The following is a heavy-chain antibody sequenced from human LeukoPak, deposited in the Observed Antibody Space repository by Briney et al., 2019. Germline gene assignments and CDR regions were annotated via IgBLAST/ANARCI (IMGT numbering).Heavy chain of an antibody. CDR1: GGSISSSTYY. J-gene: IGHJ3*02. CDR2: IYYSGST. D-gene: IGHD4-17*01. CDR3: ARDLSPTTVTTYFAFDI. V-gene: IGHV4-31*03. Sequence: SETLSLTCTVSGGSISSSTYYWSWIRQHPGKGLERVGYIYYSGSTYYNPSLKSRVTISVDTSKNQFSLKLSSVTAADTAVYYCARDLSPTTVTTYFAFDIWGQGTMVTVSS.